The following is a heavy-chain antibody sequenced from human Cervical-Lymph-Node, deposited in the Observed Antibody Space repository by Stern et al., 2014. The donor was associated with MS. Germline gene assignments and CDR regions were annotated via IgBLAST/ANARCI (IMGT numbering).Heavy chain of an antibody. D-gene: IGHD2-15*01. J-gene: IGHJ5*02. CDR3: ARGIVSNRAAATQHNLFDP. V-gene: IGHV1-69*09. CDR1: GGTFSSSYA. Sequence: VQLVKSGAEVKKPGSSMNVSCKTSGGTFSSSYAITWLRQAPGQGLEWMGRIIPILGLANYAHNFQGRVTITADTSTNTTYLELSSLRSEDTAVYYCARGIVSNRAAATQHNLFDPWGQGTLVTVSS. CDR2: IIPILGLA.